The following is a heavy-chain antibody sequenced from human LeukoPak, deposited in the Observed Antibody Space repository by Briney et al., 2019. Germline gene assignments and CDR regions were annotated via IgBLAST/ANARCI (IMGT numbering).Heavy chain of an antibody. J-gene: IGHJ4*02. D-gene: IGHD3-10*01. V-gene: IGHV1-18*01. CDR2: ISIYNGNT. Sequence: ASVTVSCKASGYTFTNFGISWVRQAPGQGLEWMGWISIYNGNTNYAQKFQGRVTMTTDTSTSTAYMELTSLRSDDTAVYYCARDYYYGSGSYCNVFDYWGQGTLVTVSS. CDR1: GYTFTNFG. CDR3: ARDYYYGSGSYCNVFDY.